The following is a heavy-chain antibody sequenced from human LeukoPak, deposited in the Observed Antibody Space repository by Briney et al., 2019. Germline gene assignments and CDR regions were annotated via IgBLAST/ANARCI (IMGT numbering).Heavy chain of an antibody. CDR3: AGVGERAFDI. V-gene: IGHV3-21*01. Sequence: GGSLRLSCAVSGFSFRSYTMNWVRQAPGKGLEWVSSISSSSAYIYSADSVKGRFTISRDSAKNSLYLQMNNLRVEDTAVFYCAGVGERAFDIWGQGTMVTVSS. CDR2: ISSSSAYI. CDR1: GFSFRSYT. J-gene: IGHJ3*02.